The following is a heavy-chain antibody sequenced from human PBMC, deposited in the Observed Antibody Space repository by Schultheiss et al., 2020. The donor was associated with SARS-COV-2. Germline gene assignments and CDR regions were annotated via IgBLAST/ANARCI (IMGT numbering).Heavy chain of an antibody. V-gene: IGHV1-58*01. CDR2: IVVGSGNT. Sequence: SVKVSCKASGFTFTSSAVQWVRQARGQRLEWIGWIVVGSGNTNYAQKFQERVTITRDMSTRTAYMELSSLRSEDTAVYYCAADWDCSSTSCSFGGMDVWGQGTTVTVSS. D-gene: IGHD2-2*01. CDR3: AADWDCSSTSCSFGGMDV. CDR1: GFTFTSSA. J-gene: IGHJ6*02.